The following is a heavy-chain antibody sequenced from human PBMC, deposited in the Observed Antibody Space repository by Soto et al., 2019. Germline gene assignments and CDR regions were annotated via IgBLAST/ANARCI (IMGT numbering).Heavy chain of an antibody. D-gene: IGHD2-15*01. V-gene: IGHV3-9*01. J-gene: IGHJ6*02. CDR1: GFTFDDYA. CDR3: AKTQAALTYYFGMDV. Sequence: GGSLRLSCAASGFTFDDYAMHWVRQAPGKGLEWVSGISWNSGSIGYADSVKGRFTISRDNAKNSLYLQMNSLRAEDTALYYCAKTQAALTYYFGMDVWGQGTTVTVS. CDR2: ISWNSGSI.